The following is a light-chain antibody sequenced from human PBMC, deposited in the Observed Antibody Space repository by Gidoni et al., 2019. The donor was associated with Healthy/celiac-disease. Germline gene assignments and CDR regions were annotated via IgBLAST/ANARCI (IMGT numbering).Light chain of an antibody. CDR3: QQSYSTPPS. J-gene: IGKJ2*03. V-gene: IGKV1-39*01. CDR2: AAS. CDR1: QSISSY. Sequence: PSSLSASVGDRVTITCRASQSISSYLNWYQQKPGKAPKLLIYAASSLQSGVPSRFSGSGSGTDFTLTISSLQPEDFATYYCQQSYSTPPSFGQXTKLEIK.